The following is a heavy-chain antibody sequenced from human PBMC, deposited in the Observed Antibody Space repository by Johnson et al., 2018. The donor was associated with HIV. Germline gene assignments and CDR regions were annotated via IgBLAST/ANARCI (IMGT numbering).Heavy chain of an antibody. CDR1: GFTFSSYG. J-gene: IGHJ3*02. CDR3: AKGREWELLGGAFDI. Sequence: QVQVLESGGGVVQPGRSLRLSCAASGFTFSSYGMHWVRQAPGKGLEWVAVISYDGSNKFYAASVKGRFTISRDNSKNTLYLQMNSLRAEDTAVYYCAKGREWELLGGAFDIWGQGTMVTVSS. V-gene: IGHV3-30*18. D-gene: IGHD1-26*01. CDR2: ISYDGSNK.